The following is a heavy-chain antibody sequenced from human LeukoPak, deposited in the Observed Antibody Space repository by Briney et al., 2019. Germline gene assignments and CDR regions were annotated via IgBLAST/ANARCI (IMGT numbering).Heavy chain of an antibody. CDR1: GGSFSGYY. CDR2: INHSGST. D-gene: IGHD6-13*01. J-gene: IGHJ6*02. Sequence: SETLSLTCAVYGGSFSGYYWSWIRQPPGKGLEWIGEINHSGSTNYNPSLKSRVTISVDTSKNQFSLKLSSVTAADTAVYYCAREKSKSYSSSWYYYYYGMDVWGQGTTVTVSS. V-gene: IGHV4-34*01. CDR3: AREKSKSYSSSWYYYYYGMDV.